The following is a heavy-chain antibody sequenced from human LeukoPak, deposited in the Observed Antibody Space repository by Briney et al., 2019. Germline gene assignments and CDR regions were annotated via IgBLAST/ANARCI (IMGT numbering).Heavy chain of an antibody. V-gene: IGHV4-34*01. Sequence: SETLSLTCAVYGGSFSGYYWSWIRQPPGKGLEWIGEINHSGSTNYNPSLKSRVTISVDTSKNQFSLKLSSVTAADTAVYYCARGGPYQPHCRSTSCRYYYYYYYMDVWGKGTTVTVSS. D-gene: IGHD2-2*01. CDR2: INHSGST. CDR1: GGSFSGYY. CDR3: ARGGPYQPHCRSTSCRYYYYYYYMDV. J-gene: IGHJ6*03.